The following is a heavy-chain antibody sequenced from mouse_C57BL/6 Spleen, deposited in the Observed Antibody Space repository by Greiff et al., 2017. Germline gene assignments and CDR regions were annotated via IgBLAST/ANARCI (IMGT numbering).Heavy chain of an antibody. D-gene: IGHD2-5*01. CDR3: TYSNYVDYAMDY. J-gene: IGHJ4*01. CDR1: GYTFTSYW. V-gene: IGHV1-5*01. CDR2: IYPGNSDT. Sequence: DVKLQESGTVLARPGASVKMSCKTSGYTFTSYWMHWVKQRPGQGLEWIGAIYPGNSDTSYNQKFKGKAKLTAVTSASTAYMELSSLTNEDSAVYYCTYSNYVDYAMDYWGQGTSVTVSS.